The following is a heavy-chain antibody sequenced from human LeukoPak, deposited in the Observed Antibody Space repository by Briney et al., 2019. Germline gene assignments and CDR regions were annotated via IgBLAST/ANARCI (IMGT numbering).Heavy chain of an antibody. J-gene: IGHJ4*02. V-gene: IGHV3-21*01. D-gene: IGHD3-22*01. Sequence: GGSLRLSCAAPGFTFSDYSMNWVRQAPGKGLEWVASVNTVSSYIYYADSMRGRFTISRDNAKNSLFLQMNSLRAEDTAVYYCARLRRNSDRSDFFYYYDHWGQGTLVTVSS. CDR3: ARLRRNSDRSDFFYYYDH. CDR2: VNTVSSYI. CDR1: GFTFSDYS.